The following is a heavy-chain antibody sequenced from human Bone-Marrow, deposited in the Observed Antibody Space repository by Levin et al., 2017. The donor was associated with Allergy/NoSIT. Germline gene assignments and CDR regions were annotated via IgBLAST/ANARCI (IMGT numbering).Heavy chain of an antibody. D-gene: IGHD6-13*01. CDR3: ARDRGIVAAGTRWFDP. Sequence: ASVKVSCKASGGTFRNFGISWVRQAPGQGPEWMGGIIPVFGTSNYAQKFQGRLKIVADESTSTTYMELSSLRSEDTAVYYCARDRGIVAAGTRWFDPWGQGTLVTVSS. CDR1: GGTFRNFG. CDR2: IIPVFGTS. V-gene: IGHV1-69*13. J-gene: IGHJ5*02.